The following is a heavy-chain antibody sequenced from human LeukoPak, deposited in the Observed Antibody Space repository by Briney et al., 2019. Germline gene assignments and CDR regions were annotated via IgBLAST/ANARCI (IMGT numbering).Heavy chain of an antibody. V-gene: IGHV1-69*04. Sequence: ASVKVSCKASGGTFSSYAISLVRQAPGQGLEWMGRIIPILGIANYAQKFQGRVTITADKSTSTAYMELSSLRSEDTAVYYCARGGVGATSPYNWFDPWGQGTLVTVSS. CDR2: IIPILGIA. D-gene: IGHD1-26*01. CDR1: GGTFSSYA. CDR3: ARGGVGATSPYNWFDP. J-gene: IGHJ5*02.